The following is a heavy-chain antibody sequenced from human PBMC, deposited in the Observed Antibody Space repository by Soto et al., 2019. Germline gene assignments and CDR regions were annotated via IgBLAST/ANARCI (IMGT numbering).Heavy chain of an antibody. Sequence: QVQLVQSGAEVRKPGSSVKVSCKASGGTFSRHAISWVRQAPGQGLEWMGGIIPIFGTANHAQKFQGRVTIIADESTSTVYMELSSLRSEDTAMYYCARDAEHYYDSSGMSDYWGQGTLVTVSS. J-gene: IGHJ4*02. CDR1: GGTFSRHA. V-gene: IGHV1-69*01. D-gene: IGHD3-22*01. CDR2: IIPIFGTA. CDR3: ARDAEHYYDSSGMSDY.